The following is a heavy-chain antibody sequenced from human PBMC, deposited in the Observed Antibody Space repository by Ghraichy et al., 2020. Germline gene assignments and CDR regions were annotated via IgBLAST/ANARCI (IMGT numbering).Heavy chain of an antibody. J-gene: IGHJ3*02. V-gene: IGHV4-34*01. CDR3: ARGQDRAFDI. CDR2: INHSGST. D-gene: IGHD2-15*01. CDR1: GGSFSGYY. Sequence: SETLSLTCAVYGGSFSGYYWSWIRQPPGKGLEWIGEINHSGSTNYNPSLKSRVTISVDTSKNQFSLKLSSVTAADTAVYYCARGQDRAFDIWGQGTMVTVSS.